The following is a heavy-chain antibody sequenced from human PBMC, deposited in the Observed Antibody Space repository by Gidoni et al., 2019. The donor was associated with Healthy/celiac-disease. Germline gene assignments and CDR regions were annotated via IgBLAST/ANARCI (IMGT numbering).Heavy chain of an antibody. V-gene: IGHV3-23*01. Sequence: EVQLLESGGGLVQPGGSLRLSCAASGFPFSSYAMSGVRQAPGKGLEWFSAISGSGGSTYYADSVKGRFTISRDNSKNTLYLQMNSLRAEDTAVYYCAKDRGGIAAAGSDWGQGTLVTVSS. D-gene: IGHD6-13*01. CDR2: ISGSGGST. CDR1: GFPFSSYA. J-gene: IGHJ4*02. CDR3: AKDRGGIAAAGSD.